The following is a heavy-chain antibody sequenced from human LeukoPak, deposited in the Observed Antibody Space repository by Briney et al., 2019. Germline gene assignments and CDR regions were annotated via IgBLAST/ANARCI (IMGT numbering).Heavy chain of an antibody. J-gene: IGHJ6*02. Sequence: GGSLRLSCAASGFSFTDYPMNWVRQTPGKGLEWISYIKTSDSNIYYPDSVKGRFTISRDNAKNSLYLQMNSLRAEDTAVYYCARRNFWTGYYPGRVYYGMDVWGQGTTVTVSS. D-gene: IGHD3/OR15-3a*01. V-gene: IGHV3-48*04. CDR3: ARRNFWTGYYPGRVYYGMDV. CDR2: IKTSDSNI. CDR1: GFSFTDYP.